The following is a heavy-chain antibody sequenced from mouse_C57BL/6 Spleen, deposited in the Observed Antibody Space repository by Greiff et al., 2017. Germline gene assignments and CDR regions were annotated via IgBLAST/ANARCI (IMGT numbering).Heavy chain of an antibody. CDR2: IYPGSGNT. J-gene: IGHJ4*01. CDR3: ARGGSSQGYYAMDY. V-gene: IGHV1-66*01. D-gene: IGHD1-1*01. Sequence: QVQLQQPGAELVKPGASVKISCKASGYSFTSYYIHWVKQRPGQGLEWIGWIYPGSGNTKYNEKFKGKATLTADTSSSTAYMQLSSLTSEDSAVYYCARGGSSQGYYAMDYWGQGTSVTVSS. CDR1: GYSFTSYY.